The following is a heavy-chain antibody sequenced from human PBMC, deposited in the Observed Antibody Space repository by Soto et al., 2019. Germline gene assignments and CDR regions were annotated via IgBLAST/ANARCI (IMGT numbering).Heavy chain of an antibody. CDR2: IIPIFGTA. V-gene: IGHV1-69*01. J-gene: IGHJ6*02. D-gene: IGHD6-13*01. CDR1: GGTFSSYA. CDR3: ARASAIAAAGDYYYDMDV. Sequence: QVQLVQSGAEVKKPGSSVKVSCKASGGTFSSYAISWVRQAPGQGLEWMGGIIPIFGTANYAQKFQGRVTIPADESTSTAYMELSSLRSEDTAVYYCARASAIAAAGDYYYDMDVWGQGTTVTVSS.